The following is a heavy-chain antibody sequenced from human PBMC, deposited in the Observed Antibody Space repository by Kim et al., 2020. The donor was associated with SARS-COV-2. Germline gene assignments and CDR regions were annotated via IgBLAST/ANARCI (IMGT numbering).Heavy chain of an antibody. V-gene: IGHV3-7*03. CDR2: INGDGSAK. Sequence: GGSLRLSCAASGVTFSSYWMNWVRQAPGKGLEWVANINGDGSAKYYVDSVKGRFTISRDNAKNSLYLQMSSLRAEDTAGYYCVRGGSSYWGQGTLVTVSS. CDR1: GVTFSSYW. CDR3: VRGGSSY. J-gene: IGHJ4*02. D-gene: IGHD3-10*01.